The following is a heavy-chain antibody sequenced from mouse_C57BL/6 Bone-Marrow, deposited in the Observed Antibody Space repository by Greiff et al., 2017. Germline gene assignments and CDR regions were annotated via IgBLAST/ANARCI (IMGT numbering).Heavy chain of an antibody. CDR3: ARGPLIYYYGSSYWYFDV. V-gene: IGHV1-19*01. D-gene: IGHD1-1*01. Sequence: VQLQQSGPVLVKPGASVKMSCKASGYTFTDYYMNWVKQSHGKSLEWIGVINPYNGGTSYNPQLNGQATVTVATSSSTSYMELNSLTSEDSAVYYCARGPLIYYYGSSYWYFDVWGTGTTVTVAS. J-gene: IGHJ1*03. CDR1: GYTFTDYY. CDR2: INPYNGGT.